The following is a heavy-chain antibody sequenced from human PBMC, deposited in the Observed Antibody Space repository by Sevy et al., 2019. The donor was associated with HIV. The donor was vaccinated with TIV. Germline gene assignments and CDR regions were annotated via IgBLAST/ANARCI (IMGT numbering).Heavy chain of an antibody. D-gene: IGHD5-12*01. V-gene: IGHV5-51*01. J-gene: IGHJ4*02. CDR2: IYPGDSDT. Sequence: GESLKISCKGSGYSFTSYWIGWVRQMPGKGLEWMGIIYPGDSDTRYSPSFQGQVTISADKSISTAYLQWSSPKASDTAMYYCARHRGPGKRWLQPFDYWGQGTLVTVSS. CDR3: ARHRGPGKRWLQPFDY. CDR1: GYSFTSYW.